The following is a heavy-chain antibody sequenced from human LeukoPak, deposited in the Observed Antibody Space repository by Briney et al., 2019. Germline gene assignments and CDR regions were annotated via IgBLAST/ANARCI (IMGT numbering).Heavy chain of an antibody. D-gene: IGHD3-9*01. CDR2: IYYSGST. Sequence: PSETLSLTCTVSGGSISSYYWSWIRQPPGKGLEWIGYIYYSGSTNYNPSLKSRVTISVDTSKNQFSLKLSSVTAADTAVYYCARVGRIYDILIGYHYYFDYWGQGTLVTVSS. CDR3: ARVGRIYDILIGYHYYFDY. J-gene: IGHJ4*02. V-gene: IGHV4-59*01. CDR1: GGSISSYY.